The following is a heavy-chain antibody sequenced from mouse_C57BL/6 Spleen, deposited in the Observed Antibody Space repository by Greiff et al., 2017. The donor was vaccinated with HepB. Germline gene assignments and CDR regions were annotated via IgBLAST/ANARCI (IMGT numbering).Heavy chain of an antibody. J-gene: IGHJ3*01. D-gene: IGHD2-4*01. V-gene: IGHV1-7*01. Sequence: QVQLKESGAELAKPGASVKLSCEASGYTFTSYWMHWVKQRPGQGLEWIGYINPSSGYTKYNQKFKDKATLTADKSSSTAYMQLSSLTYEDSAVYYCARQNYDYDDVRFAYWGQGTLVTVSA. CDR1: GYTFTSYW. CDR2: INPSSGYT. CDR3: ARQNYDYDDVRFAY.